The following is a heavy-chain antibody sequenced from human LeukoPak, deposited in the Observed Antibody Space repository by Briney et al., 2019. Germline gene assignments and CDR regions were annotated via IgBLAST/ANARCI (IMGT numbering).Heavy chain of an antibody. CDR1: GFTFDDYA. CDR3: AKNSGYDFSLDY. Sequence: GGFLRLSCAASGFTFDDYAMHWVRQAPGKGLEWVSLISGDGGSTYYADSVKGRFTISRDNSKNSLYLQMNSLRTEDTALYYCAKNSGYDFSLDYWGQGTLVTVSS. V-gene: IGHV3-43*02. J-gene: IGHJ4*02. D-gene: IGHD5-12*01. CDR2: ISGDGGST.